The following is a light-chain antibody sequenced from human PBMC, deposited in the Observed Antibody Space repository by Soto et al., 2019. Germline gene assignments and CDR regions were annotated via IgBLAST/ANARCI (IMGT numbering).Light chain of an antibody. Sequence: EIVLTQSPATLSLSPGERATLSCRASQSVSSYLAWYQQKPGQAPRLLIYDASNRATGIPARFSGSGSGTAFTITISSLEPEDFEVYYCRQRSNWPLTFGGGTKVEIK. V-gene: IGKV3-11*01. J-gene: IGKJ4*01. CDR3: RQRSNWPLT. CDR1: QSVSSY. CDR2: DAS.